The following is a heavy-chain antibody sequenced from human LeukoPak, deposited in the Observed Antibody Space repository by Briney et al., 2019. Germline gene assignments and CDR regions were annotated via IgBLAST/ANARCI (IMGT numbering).Heavy chain of an antibody. CDR1: GGTFSSYA. D-gene: IGHD1-26*01. J-gene: IGHJ3*02. V-gene: IGHV1-69*13. Sequence: SVKVSCKASGGTFSSYAISWVRQAPGQGLEWLGGIIPIFGTANYAQKFQGRVTITADESTSTAYMELSSLRSEDTAVYYCAREDRWEGREPDAFDIWGQGTMVTVSS. CDR2: IIPIFGTA. CDR3: AREDRWEGREPDAFDI.